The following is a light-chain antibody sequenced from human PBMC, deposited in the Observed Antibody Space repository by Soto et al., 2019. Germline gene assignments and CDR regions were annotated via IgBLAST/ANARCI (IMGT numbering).Light chain of an antibody. CDR3: SSYTSSSTLV. CDR1: SSDVGGYNY. Sequence: QSALTQPASVSGSPGQSITISFTGTSSDVGGYNYVSWYQQHPGKAPKLMIYDVSNRPSGVSNRFSDSKSGNTASLTISGLQAEDEADCYCSSYTSSSTLVFGGGTELTVL. V-gene: IGLV2-14*01. CDR2: DVS. J-gene: IGLJ2*01.